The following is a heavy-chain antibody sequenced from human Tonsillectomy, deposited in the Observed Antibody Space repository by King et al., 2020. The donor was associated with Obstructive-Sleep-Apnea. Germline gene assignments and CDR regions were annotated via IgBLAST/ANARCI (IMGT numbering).Heavy chain of an antibody. CDR3: ARPYGGTTRGGYYYGMDV. CDR1: GFTFSSYA. D-gene: IGHD4-23*01. Sequence: QLVQSGGGVVQPGRSLRLSCAVSGFTFSSYAMHWVRQSPGKGLEWVAVKSYDGSITYYVDSGKGRFTISRDNSKNTRNLHMNSLLVEDTAMYYGARPYGGTTRGGYYYGMDVWGQGTTVTVSS. J-gene: IGHJ6*02. V-gene: IGHV3-30*04. CDR2: KSYDGSIT.